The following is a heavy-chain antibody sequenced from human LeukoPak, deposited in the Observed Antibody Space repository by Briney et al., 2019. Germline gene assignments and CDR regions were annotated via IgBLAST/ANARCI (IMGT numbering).Heavy chain of an antibody. Sequence: SETLSLTCTVSGGSISSSSYYWGWLRQPPGKGLEWIGSIYYSGSTYYNPSLKSRVTISVDTSKNQFSLKLSSVTAADTAVYYCARVVTYYYDSSGYYWGQGTLVTVSS. J-gene: IGHJ4*02. V-gene: IGHV4-39*07. CDR3: ARVVTYYYDSSGYY. CDR1: GGSISSSSYY. CDR2: IYYSGST. D-gene: IGHD3-22*01.